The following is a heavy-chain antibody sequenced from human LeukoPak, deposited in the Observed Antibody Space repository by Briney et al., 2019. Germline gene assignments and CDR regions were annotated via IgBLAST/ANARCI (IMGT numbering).Heavy chain of an antibody. J-gene: IGHJ4*02. CDR1: GGSISIYY. V-gene: IGHV4-59*01. CDR3: VRDRELTY. CDR2: IYNSGSST. D-gene: IGHD3-10*01. Sequence: SETLSHTCTVSGGSISIYYWNWIRQPPGKGLEWIGYIYNSGSSTIYNPSLKSRVTISVDTSKNQFSLRLSSVTAADTAVYFCVRDRELTYWGQGTLVTVSS.